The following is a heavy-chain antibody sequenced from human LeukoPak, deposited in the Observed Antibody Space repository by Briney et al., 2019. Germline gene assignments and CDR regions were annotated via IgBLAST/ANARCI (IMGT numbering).Heavy chain of an antibody. CDR3: AKNDYYYYGMDV. V-gene: IGHV3-43D*03. Sequence: GGSPRLSCAASGFTFDDYAMHWVRQAPGKGLEWVSLISWDGGSTYYADSVKGRFTISRDNSKNSLYLQMNSLRAEDTALYYCAKNDYYYYGMDVWGQGTTVTVSS. D-gene: IGHD3-16*01. J-gene: IGHJ6*02. CDR2: ISWDGGST. CDR1: GFTFDDYA.